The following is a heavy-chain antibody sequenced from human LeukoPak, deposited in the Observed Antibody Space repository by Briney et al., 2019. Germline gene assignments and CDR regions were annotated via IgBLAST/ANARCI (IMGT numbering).Heavy chain of an antibody. CDR1: GFTFSSYW. J-gene: IGHJ4*02. D-gene: IGHD3-16*01. CDR2: IKNKADGGTT. CDR3: VWHYFDY. Sequence: GGSLRLSCSASGFTFSSYWMSWARQAPGKGLEWVGRIKNKADGGTTDYTVPVKGRFTISRDDAKNTLYLQMDSLISEDTAIYYCVWHYFDYWGQGALVTVSS. V-gene: IGHV3-15*01.